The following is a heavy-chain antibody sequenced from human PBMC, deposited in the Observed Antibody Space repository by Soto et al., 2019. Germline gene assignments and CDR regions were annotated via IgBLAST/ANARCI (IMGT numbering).Heavy chain of an antibody. CDR3: ARGPDYGGNSDYYYYGMDV. D-gene: IGHD4-17*01. Sequence: GASVKVSCKASGYTFTGYYMHWVRQAPRQGLEWMGWINPNSGGTNYAQKFQGWVTMTRDTSISTAYMELSRLRSDDTAVYYCARGPDYGGNSDYYYYGMDVWGQGTTVTVSS. V-gene: IGHV1-2*04. J-gene: IGHJ6*02. CDR1: GYTFTGYY. CDR2: INPNSGGT.